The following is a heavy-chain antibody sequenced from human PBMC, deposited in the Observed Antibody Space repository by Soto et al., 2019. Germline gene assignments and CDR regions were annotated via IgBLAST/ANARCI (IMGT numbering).Heavy chain of an antibody. CDR2: IYYSGST. CDR1: GGSISNSSYC. Sequence: SEPQSLTYTVFGGSISNSSYCWGWIRQPPGKGLEWIGSIYYSGSTYYNPSLKSRVTISVDTSKNQFSLKLSSVTAADTAVYYCARGYTSHDYWGQGTLVTVSS. D-gene: IGHD2-2*01. V-gene: IGHV4-39*07. CDR3: ARGYTSHDY. J-gene: IGHJ4*02.